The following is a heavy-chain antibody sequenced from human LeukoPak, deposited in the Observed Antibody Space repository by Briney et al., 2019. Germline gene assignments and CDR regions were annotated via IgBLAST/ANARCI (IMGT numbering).Heavy chain of an antibody. V-gene: IGHV3-53*01. CDR1: GFTVSSNY. D-gene: IGHD2-15*01. CDR2: IYSGGST. J-gene: IGHJ6*02. CDR3: AREKSSGGNFYGMDV. Sequence: GGSLRLSCAASGFTVSSNYMSWVRQAPGKGLEWVSIIYSGGSTYYADSVKGRFTISRDNSKNTLDLQLNSLRAEDTAVYYCAREKSSGGNFYGMDVWGQGTTVTVSS.